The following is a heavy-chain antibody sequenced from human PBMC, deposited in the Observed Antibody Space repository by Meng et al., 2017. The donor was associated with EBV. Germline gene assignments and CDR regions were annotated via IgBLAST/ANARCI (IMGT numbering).Heavy chain of an antibody. V-gene: IGHV1-69*06. J-gene: IGHJ4*02. CDR2: IIHIFGTA. CDR1: GGTCSSYA. Sequence: QVQLGHSGAEVTKPGSPVKVACKASGGTCSSYAISWVRQSPGQGLEWMGGIIHIFGTANYAQKFQGRVTITADKSTSTAYMELSSLRSEYTAVYYCARAEIAAAGRLDYWGQGTLVTVSS. CDR3: ARAEIAAAGRLDY. D-gene: IGHD6-13*01.